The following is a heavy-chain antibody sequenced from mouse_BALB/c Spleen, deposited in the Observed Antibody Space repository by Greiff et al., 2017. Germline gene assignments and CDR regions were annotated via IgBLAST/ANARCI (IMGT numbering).Heavy chain of an antibody. CDR2: ISNGGGST. V-gene: IGHV5-12-2*01. Sequence: EVKLMESGGGLVKPGGSLKLSCAASGFTFSSYTMSWVRQTPEKRLEWVAYISNGGGSTYYPDTVKGRFTISRDNAKNTLYLQMSSLKSEDTAMYYCARESSPSGTGYFDVWGAGTTVTVSS. CDR3: ARESSPSGTGYFDV. J-gene: IGHJ1*01. D-gene: IGHD4-1*01. CDR1: GFTFSSYT.